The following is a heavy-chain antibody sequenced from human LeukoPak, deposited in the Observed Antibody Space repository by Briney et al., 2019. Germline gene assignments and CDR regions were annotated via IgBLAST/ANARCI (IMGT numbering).Heavy chain of an antibody. V-gene: IGHV4-39*07. D-gene: IGHD3-22*01. Sequence: SETLSLTCTVSGGSISSSSYYWGWIRQPPGKGLEWIGSIYYSGSTYYNPSLKSRVTISVDTSKNQFSLKLSSVTAADTAVYYCARQYYYDSSGYGYYFDYWGQGTLVTVSS. CDR3: ARQYYYDSSGYGYYFDY. CDR2: IYYSGST. CDR1: GGSISSSSYY. J-gene: IGHJ4*02.